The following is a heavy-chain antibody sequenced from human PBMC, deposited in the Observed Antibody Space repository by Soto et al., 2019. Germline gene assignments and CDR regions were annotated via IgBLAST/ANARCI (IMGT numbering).Heavy chain of an antibody. Sequence: EVQLVASGGGLVQPGGSLRLSCAASGFTVSSYLMHWVRQAPGKELVWVSRINSDGSSTSFADSVKGRFTISRDNAKNTLYLQMNSLRAEDTAVYYCARVNYGDYGGVYDYWGQGTLVTVSS. J-gene: IGHJ4*02. CDR3: ARVNYGDYGGVYDY. CDR2: INSDGSST. CDR1: GFTVSSYL. D-gene: IGHD4-17*01. V-gene: IGHV3-74*01.